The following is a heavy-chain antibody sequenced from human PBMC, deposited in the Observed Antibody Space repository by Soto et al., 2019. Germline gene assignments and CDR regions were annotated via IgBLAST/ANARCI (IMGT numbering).Heavy chain of an antibody. V-gene: IGHV3-15*02. CDR1: GSSFTGAW. CDR2: IKNTGGGGTT. J-gene: IGHJ6*03. D-gene: IGHD1-20*01. Sequence: EMQLVESGGTLVKPGESLTLSCLASGSSFTGAWMNWVRQAPGKGLEWVGRIKNTGGGGTTDYAALVKDRFSISRDDSKNTLYLQMNSMQTEDTAMYFCSWYYYSYMNVWGKGTTVTVSS. CDR3: SWYYYSYMNV.